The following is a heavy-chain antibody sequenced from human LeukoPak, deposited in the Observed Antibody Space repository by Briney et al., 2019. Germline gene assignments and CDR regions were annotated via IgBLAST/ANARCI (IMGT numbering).Heavy chain of an antibody. D-gene: IGHD3-3*01. CDR2: IYSSGNT. CDR3: ARHSGLRSPFDP. Sequence: SETLSLTCTVSGGSISTTNYYWGWIRQPPGRDLEWIGSIYSSGNTYYNPSLESRVAISVDTSKNQLSLKLTSATAADTSVYYCARHSGLRSPFDPWGQGTLVTVSS. CDR1: GGSISTTNYY. J-gene: IGHJ5*02. V-gene: IGHV4-39*01.